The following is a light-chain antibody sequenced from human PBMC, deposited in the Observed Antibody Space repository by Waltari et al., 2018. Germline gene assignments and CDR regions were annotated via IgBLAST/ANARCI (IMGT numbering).Light chain of an antibody. CDR1: QSVGRS. J-gene: IGKJ1*01. CDR3: QNYVRLPAT. CDR2: DAS. Sequence: SCRARQSVGRSLVWYQQKPGQAPRLLIYDASTRATGIPDRFSGSGSGTDFSLTISRLEPEDFAVYFCQNYVRLPATFGQGTKVEIK. V-gene: IGKV3-20*01.